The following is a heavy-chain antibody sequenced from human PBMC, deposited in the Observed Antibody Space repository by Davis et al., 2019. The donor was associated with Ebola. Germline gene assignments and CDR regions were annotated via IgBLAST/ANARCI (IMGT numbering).Heavy chain of an antibody. CDR3: AKHQDFDFWRGIYIDV. D-gene: IGHD3-3*01. CDR1: GSTISGYY. CDR2: ISGSGSLI. V-gene: IGHV3-23*01. Sequence: PGGSLRLSCAASGSTISGYYMTWIRQAPGKGLEWVSHISGSGSLIYYADSVKGRFTISRDNYKNTIHLQMNSLRAEDTAVYYCAKHQDFDFWRGIYIDVWGKGTTVTVSS. J-gene: IGHJ6*03.